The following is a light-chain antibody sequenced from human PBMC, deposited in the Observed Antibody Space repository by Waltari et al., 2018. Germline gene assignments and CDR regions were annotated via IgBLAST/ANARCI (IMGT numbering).Light chain of an antibody. Sequence: DIVMAPTPDSLAVSLGDRATINCKSSKSIFYSSSNKYYLSWYQQNPGQPPKLLIYWSSTRESGVPDRFTGDGSGTDFTLTISSLQAEDVAVYYCQQYYSTPYTFGQGTKLEIK. CDR1: KSIFYSSSNKYY. CDR2: WSS. J-gene: IGKJ2*01. V-gene: IGKV4-1*01. CDR3: QQYYSTPYT.